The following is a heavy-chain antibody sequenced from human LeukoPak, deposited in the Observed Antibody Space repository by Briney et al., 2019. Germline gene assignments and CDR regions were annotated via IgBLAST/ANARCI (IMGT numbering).Heavy chain of an antibody. CDR3: ARIYSNYSNGMDV. J-gene: IGHJ6*02. CDR1: GFTFSSYG. V-gene: IGHV3-33*01. CDR2: IWYDGSNK. D-gene: IGHD4-11*01. Sequence: TGRSLRLSCAASGFTFSSYGMHWVRQAPGKGLEWVAVIWYDGSNKYYADSVKGRFTISRDNSKNTLYLQMNSLRAEDTAVYYCARIYSNYSNGMDVWGQGTTVTVSS.